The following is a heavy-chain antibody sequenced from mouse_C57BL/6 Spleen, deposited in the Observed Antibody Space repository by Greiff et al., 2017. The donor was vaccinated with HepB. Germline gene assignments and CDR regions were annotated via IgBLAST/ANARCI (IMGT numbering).Heavy chain of an antibody. CDR2: IDPETGGT. D-gene: IGHD4-1*01. CDR3: TREGLGRAWFAY. J-gene: IGHJ3*01. CDR1: GYTFTDYE. Sequence: VKLMESGAELVRPGASVTLSCKASGYTFTDYEMHWVKQTPVHGLEWIGAIDPETGGTAYNQKFKGKAILTADKSSSTAYMELRSLTSEDSAVYYCTREGLGRAWFAYWGQGTLVTVSA. V-gene: IGHV1-15*01.